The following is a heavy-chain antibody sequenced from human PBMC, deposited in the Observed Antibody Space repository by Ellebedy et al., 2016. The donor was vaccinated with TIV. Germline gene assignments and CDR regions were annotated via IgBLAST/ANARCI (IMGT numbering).Heavy chain of an antibody. V-gene: IGHV3-23*01. J-gene: IGHJ4*02. CDR3: AKDADEDNYGLFDT. D-gene: IGHD2-15*01. CDR1: GFTFSSYA. Sequence: GGSLRLSXAASGFTFSSYAMTWVRQAPGKGLEWVSAVSDNGGSTYYADSVKGRFTVSRDNSENTLHLQMNSLRAEDSAVYYCAKDADEDNYGLFDTWGQGTLVSVSS. CDR2: VSDNGGST.